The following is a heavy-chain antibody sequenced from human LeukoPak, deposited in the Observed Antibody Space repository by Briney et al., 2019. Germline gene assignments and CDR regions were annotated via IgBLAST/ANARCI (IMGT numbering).Heavy chain of an antibody. CDR2: ISSSSSYI. Sequence: GGSLRLSCAASGFTFSSYSMNWVRQAPGKGLEWVSSISSSSSYIYYADSVKGRFTISRDNAKNLLYLQMNSLRAEDTALYYCARDIVLIAVAVRGSFDIWGQGTMVTVSS. J-gene: IGHJ3*02. CDR3: ARDIVLIAVAVRGSFDI. D-gene: IGHD6-19*01. CDR1: GFTFSSYS. V-gene: IGHV3-21*04.